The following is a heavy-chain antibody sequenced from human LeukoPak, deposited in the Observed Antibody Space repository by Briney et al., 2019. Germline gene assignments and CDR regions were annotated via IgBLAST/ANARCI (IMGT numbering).Heavy chain of an antibody. CDR2: INPSGGST. CDR1: GYSFTSYW. J-gene: IGHJ3*02. Sequence: GESLKISCKGSGYSFTSYWIGWVRQAPGQGLEWMGIINPSGGSTSYAQKFQGRVTMTRDTSTSTVYMELSSLRSEDTAVYYCARTPPYYDFWSGYSSMIDAFDIWGQGTMVTVSS. D-gene: IGHD3-3*01. V-gene: IGHV1-46*01. CDR3: ARTPPYYDFWSGYSSMIDAFDI.